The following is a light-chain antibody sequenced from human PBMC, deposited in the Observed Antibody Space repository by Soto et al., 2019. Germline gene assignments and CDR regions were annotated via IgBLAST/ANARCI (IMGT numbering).Light chain of an antibody. CDR3: QQRSNWPPIT. V-gene: IGKV3-11*01. CDR1: QSISSY. CDR2: DAS. J-gene: IGKJ5*01. Sequence: EIGMTQSPATLSAFSGERATLPCRASQSISSYLAWYQQKPGQAPRLLIYDASNRATGIPARFSGSGSGTDFTLTISSLEPEDFAVYYCQQRSNWPPITFGQGTRLEIK.